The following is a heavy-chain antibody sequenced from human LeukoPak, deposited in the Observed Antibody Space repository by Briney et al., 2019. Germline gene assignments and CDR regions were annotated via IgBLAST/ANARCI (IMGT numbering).Heavy chain of an antibody. CDR3: ASGVSIWLGNAFDF. Sequence: PGGSLRLSCAASGFTFSSYWMHWVRHAPGKGLVWVSRINTDGSSTSYADSVKGRFTISRDNAKNTLYLQMNSLRPEDTAVYYCASGVSIWLGNAFDFWGQGTMVTVSS. CDR1: GFTFSSYW. CDR2: INTDGSST. D-gene: IGHD3-10*01. J-gene: IGHJ3*01. V-gene: IGHV3-74*01.